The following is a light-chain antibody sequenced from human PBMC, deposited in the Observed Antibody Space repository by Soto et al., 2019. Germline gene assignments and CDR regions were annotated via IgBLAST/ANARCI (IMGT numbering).Light chain of an antibody. V-gene: IGLV2-23*01. J-gene: IGLJ2*01. Sequence: QSALTQPASVSGSPGQSITISCTGTRSDVGSYNLVSWYQQHPGKAPKLMIYEGSKRPSGVSDRFSGSKSGNTASLTISGLQAEDEADYYCCSYAGSSNVVFGGGTKVTVL. CDR1: RSDVGSYNL. CDR3: CSYAGSSNVV. CDR2: EGS.